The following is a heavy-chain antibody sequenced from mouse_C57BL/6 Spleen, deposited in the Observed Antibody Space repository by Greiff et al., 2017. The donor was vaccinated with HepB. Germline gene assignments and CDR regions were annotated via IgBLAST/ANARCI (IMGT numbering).Heavy chain of an antibody. CDR3: AREGDDCDFAY. CDR2: INPNNGGT. D-gene: IGHD2-4*01. Sequence: EVQLQQSGPELVKPGASVKLSCKASGYTFTDYNMHWVKQSHGQSLEWIGYINPNNGGTSYNQKFKGKATLTVNKSSSTAYMELRSLTSEDSAVYDSAREGDDCDFAYWGQGTLVTVSA. J-gene: IGHJ3*01. CDR1: GYTFTDYN. V-gene: IGHV1-22*01.